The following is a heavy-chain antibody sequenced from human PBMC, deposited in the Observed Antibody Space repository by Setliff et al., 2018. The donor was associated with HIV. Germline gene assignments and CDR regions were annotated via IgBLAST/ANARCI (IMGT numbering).Heavy chain of an antibody. V-gene: IGHV4-39*01. CDR3: ARHVILLEWLSYFYMDV. Sequence: ETLSLTCTVSGGSISSSNYYWGWIRQPPGKGLEWIGAISYSGHIYFNSSLKSRVTIYLDTSKRQLSLRLTSVTAADTAVYYCARHVILLEWLSYFYMDVWGKGATVTVSS. CDR2: ISYSGHI. D-gene: IGHD6-19*01. J-gene: IGHJ6*03. CDR1: GGSISSSNYY.